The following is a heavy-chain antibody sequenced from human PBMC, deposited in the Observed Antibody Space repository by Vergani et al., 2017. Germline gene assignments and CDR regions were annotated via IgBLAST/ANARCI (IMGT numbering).Heavy chain of an antibody. CDR1: GFTFSSYS. Sequence: EVQLVESGGGLVKPGGSLRLSCAASGFTFSSYSMNWVRQAPGKGLECVSSISSSSSYIYYADSVKGRFTISRDNAKNSLYLQMNSLRAEDTAVYYCASLDIXVVPAAIKKNWFDPWGQGTLVTVSS. D-gene: IGHD2-2*01. V-gene: IGHV3-21*01. CDR3: ASLDIXVVPAAIKKNWFDP. J-gene: IGHJ5*02. CDR2: ISSSSSYI.